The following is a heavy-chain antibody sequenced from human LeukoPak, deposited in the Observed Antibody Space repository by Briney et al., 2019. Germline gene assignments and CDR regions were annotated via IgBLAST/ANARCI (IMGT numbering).Heavy chain of an antibody. Sequence: GESLKTSCKGSGYSFTSYWIAWVRQMPGKGLEWMGIIYPGDSDTRYSPSFQGQVTISADKSISTAYLQWSSLKASDTAMYYCARVGSVTNFGVVSYYFDYWGQGTLVTVSS. D-gene: IGHD3-3*01. CDR3: ARVGSVTNFGVVSYYFDY. CDR2: IYPGDSDT. V-gene: IGHV5-51*01. CDR1: GYSFTSYW. J-gene: IGHJ4*02.